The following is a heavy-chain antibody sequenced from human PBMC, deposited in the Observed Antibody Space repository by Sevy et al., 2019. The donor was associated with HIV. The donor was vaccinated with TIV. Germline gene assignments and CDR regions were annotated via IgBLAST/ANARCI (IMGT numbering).Heavy chain of an antibody. CDR1: GYTFTSYG. CDR3: AAGIAGAGTWYYFDY. V-gene: IGHV1-18*01. J-gene: IGHJ4*02. CDR2: ISAYNGNT. Sequence: ASVKVSCKASGYTFTSYGISWVRQAPGQGLEWMGWISAYNGNTNYAQKLQGRVTMTTDTSTSTAYMELRSLRSDDTAVYYCAAGIAGAGTWYYFDYWGQGTLVTVSS. D-gene: IGHD6-19*01.